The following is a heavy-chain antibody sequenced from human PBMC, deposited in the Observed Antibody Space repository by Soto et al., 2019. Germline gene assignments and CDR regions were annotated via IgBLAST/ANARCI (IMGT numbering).Heavy chain of an antibody. J-gene: IGHJ3*02. V-gene: IGHV4-59*01. Sequence: PSETLSLTCTVSGGSISSYYWSWIRQPPGKGLEWIGYIYYSGSTNYNPSLKSRVTISVDTSKNQFSLKLSSVTAADTAVYYCARALFLTVYYTNVFFYIWGHGTRATVSS. D-gene: IGHD3-9*01. CDR2: IYYSGST. CDR3: ARALFLTVYYTNVFFYI. CDR1: GGSISSYY.